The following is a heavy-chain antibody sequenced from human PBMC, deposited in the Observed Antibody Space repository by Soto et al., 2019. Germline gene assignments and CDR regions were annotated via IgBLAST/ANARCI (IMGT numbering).Heavy chain of an antibody. Sequence: GASVKVSCKASGYTFTSYDINWVRQATGQGLEWMGWMNPNSGNTGYAQKFQGRVTMTRNTSISTAYMELSSLRSEDTAVYYCAASDYYYYGMDVWGQGTTVTVSS. CDR1: GYTFTSYD. J-gene: IGHJ6*02. CDR2: MNPNSGNT. CDR3: AASDYYYYGMDV. V-gene: IGHV1-8*01.